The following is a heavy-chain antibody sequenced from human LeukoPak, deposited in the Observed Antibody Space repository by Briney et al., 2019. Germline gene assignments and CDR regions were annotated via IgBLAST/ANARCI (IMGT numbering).Heavy chain of an antibody. Sequence: IPGGSLRLSCAASGFTFSSYSMNWVRQAPGKGLEWVSSISSSSSYIYYADSVKGRFTISRDNAKNSLYLQMNSLRAEDTAVYYCAREGRSRGAFDIWGQGTMVTVSS. CDR2: ISSSSSYI. CDR3: AREGRSRGAFDI. D-gene: IGHD1-26*01. J-gene: IGHJ3*02. V-gene: IGHV3-21*01. CDR1: GFTFSSYS.